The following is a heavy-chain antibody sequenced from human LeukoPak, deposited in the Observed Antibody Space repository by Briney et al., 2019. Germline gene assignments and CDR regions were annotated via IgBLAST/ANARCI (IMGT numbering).Heavy chain of an antibody. CDR3: AREAGTDAFDI. D-gene: IGHD6-19*01. J-gene: IGHJ3*02. CDR2: INPKSGDT. V-gene: IGHV1-2*02. Sequence: ASVKVSCKASAYTFTGSYIHWLRQAPGQGLEWMGWINPKSGDTNYAQKFQGRVTMTRDTSISTAYMELSRLRSDDTAVFFCAREAGTDAFDIWGQGTMVTVSS. CDR1: AYTFTGSY.